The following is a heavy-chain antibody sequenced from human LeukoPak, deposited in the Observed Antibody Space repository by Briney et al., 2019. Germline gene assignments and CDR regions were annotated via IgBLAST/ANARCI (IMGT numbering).Heavy chain of an antibody. CDR1: GGSISSGNYY. V-gene: IGHV4-30-2*03. J-gene: IGHJ5*02. CDR2: IYYSGST. CDR3: ARHEFEDYDFWSGYSRFDP. D-gene: IGHD3-3*01. Sequence: SQTLSLTCTVSGGSISSGNYYWSWIRQPAGKGLEWIGSIYYSGSTYYNPSLKSRVTISVDTSKNQFSLKLSSVTAADTAVYYCARHEFEDYDFWSGYSRFDPWGQGTLVTVSS.